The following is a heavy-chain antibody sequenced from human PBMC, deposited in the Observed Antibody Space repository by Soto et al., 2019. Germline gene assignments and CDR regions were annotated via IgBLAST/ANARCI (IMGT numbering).Heavy chain of an antibody. CDR2: INHSGST. D-gene: IGHD5-12*01. Sequence: QVQLQQWGAGLLKPSETLSLTCAVYGGSFSGYYWSWIRQPPGKGLEWIGEINHSGSTNYNPSLRRRVTISVDTSKNQLSLKLSSVTAADTAVYYCARGVGYSGSHAYYGMDVWGQGTTVTVSS. J-gene: IGHJ6*02. CDR3: ARGVGYSGSHAYYGMDV. CDR1: GGSFSGYY. V-gene: IGHV4-34*01.